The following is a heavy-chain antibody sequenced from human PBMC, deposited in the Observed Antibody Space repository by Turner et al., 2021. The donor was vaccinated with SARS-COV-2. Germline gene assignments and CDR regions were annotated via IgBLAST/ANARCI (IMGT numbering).Heavy chain of an antibody. CDR1: GFTFSSYG. CDR2: ISYDGSNK. J-gene: IGHJ4*02. CDR3: AKESNFDY. V-gene: IGHV3-30*18. Sequence: QVQLVGSGGGVVQPGRSLRLSCAASGFTFSSYGMHWVRQAPGKGLEWVALISYDGSNKYYAESVKGGFTISRDNSQNTLYLQMNSLRAEDTAVYYCAKESNFDYWGQGTLVTVSS.